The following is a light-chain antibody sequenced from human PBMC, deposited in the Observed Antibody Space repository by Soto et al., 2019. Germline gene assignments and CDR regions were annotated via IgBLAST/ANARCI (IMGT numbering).Light chain of an antibody. CDR2: GAS. Sequence: EIVLTQSPGTLSLSPGERATLSCRASQSVSSSYLAWYQQKPGQAPRLLIYGASSRATGIPDRFSGSGSGTDFTLTISRLEPEDFAVYYCQPYGSSPPWTSGQGTKVEIK. V-gene: IGKV3-20*01. J-gene: IGKJ1*01. CDR1: QSVSSSY. CDR3: QPYGSSPPWT.